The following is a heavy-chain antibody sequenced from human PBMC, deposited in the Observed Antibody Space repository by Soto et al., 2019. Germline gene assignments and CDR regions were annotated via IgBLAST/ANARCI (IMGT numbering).Heavy chain of an antibody. V-gene: IGHV4-30-2*01. Sequence: QLQLQESGSGLVKPSQTLSLTCAVSGGSISSGGYSWSWFRQPPGKGLEWIGYIYHSGSTYYNPSIKSRVTISVDRSKNQFSLLLSSVTAADTAVYYCAGGIAARPLGYWGQGTLVTVSS. D-gene: IGHD6-6*01. J-gene: IGHJ4*02. CDR2: IYHSGST. CDR1: GGSISSGGYS. CDR3: AGGIAARPLGY.